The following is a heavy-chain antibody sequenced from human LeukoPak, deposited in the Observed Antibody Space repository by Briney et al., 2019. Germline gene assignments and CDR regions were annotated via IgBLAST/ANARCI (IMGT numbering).Heavy chain of an antibody. V-gene: IGHV3-23*01. CDR3: AKDHNDFWSGYPPN. CDR1: GFSFSHHA. Sequence: GGSLRLSCVASGFSFSHHAMTWVRQAPGQGLEWVSAIGGSGGGIFYADSVKGRFTISRDNSKNTLYLQMSSLRADDTAVYYCAKDHNDFWSGYPPNWGQGTLVSDSS. J-gene: IGHJ4*02. CDR2: IGGSGGGI. D-gene: IGHD3-3*01.